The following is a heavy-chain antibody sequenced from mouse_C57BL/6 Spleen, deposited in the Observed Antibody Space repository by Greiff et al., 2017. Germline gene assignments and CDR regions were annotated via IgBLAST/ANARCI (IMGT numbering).Heavy chain of an antibody. Sequence: EVQLVESGGGLVKPGGSLKLSCAASGFTFSSYAMSWVRQTPEKRLEWVATISDGGSYTYYPDNVKGRFTISRDNAKNNLYLQMSHLKSEDTAMYYCAREGELRYYFDYWGQGTTLTVSS. CDR2: ISDGGSYT. CDR3: AREGELRYYFDY. J-gene: IGHJ2*01. D-gene: IGHD1-1*01. CDR1: GFTFSSYA. V-gene: IGHV5-4*01.